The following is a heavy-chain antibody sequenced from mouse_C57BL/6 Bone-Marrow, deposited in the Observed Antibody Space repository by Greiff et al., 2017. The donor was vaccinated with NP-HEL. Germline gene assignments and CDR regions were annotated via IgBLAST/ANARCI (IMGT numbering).Heavy chain of an antibody. V-gene: IGHV5-12*01. CDR2: ISNGGGST. J-gene: IGHJ4*01. D-gene: IGHD3-1*01. CDR3: ASPRARDCAVDY. Sequence: EVMLVESGGGLVQPGGSLKLSCAASGFTFSDYYMYWVRQTPEKRLEWVAYISNGGGSTYYPDTVKGRFTISIDNAKNTLYLQMSRLKYEDTAMYCCASPRARDCAVDYWGQGTSVTVSS. CDR1: GFTFSDYY.